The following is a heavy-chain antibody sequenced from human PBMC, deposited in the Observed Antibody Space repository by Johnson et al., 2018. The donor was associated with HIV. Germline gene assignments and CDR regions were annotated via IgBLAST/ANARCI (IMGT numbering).Heavy chain of an antibody. CDR1: GFTFSSYG. J-gene: IGHJ3*02. CDR2: ISGSGGST. Sequence: VQLVESGGGVVQPGGSLRLSCAASGFTFSSYGMHWVRQAPGKGLEWVSAISGSGGSTYYADSVKGRFTISRDNSKNTLYLQMSSLRAEDTAIYYCAKGRYSSSWYLAGAFDIWGQGTMVTVSS. CDR3: AKGRYSSSWYLAGAFDI. V-gene: IGHV3-23*04. D-gene: IGHD6-13*01.